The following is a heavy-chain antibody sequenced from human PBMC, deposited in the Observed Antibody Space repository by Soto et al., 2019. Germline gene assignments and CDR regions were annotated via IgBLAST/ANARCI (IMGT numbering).Heavy chain of an antibody. D-gene: IGHD6-13*01. Sequence: QVQLQESGPGLVKPSQTLSLTCTVSGGSISSGGYYWSWIRQHPGKGLEWIGYIYYSGSTYYNPSLKSRFTISVDTSKNQFSLKLSSVTAADTAVYYCARGGDHSSSCPAVDYWGQGTLVTVSS. CDR2: IYYSGST. CDR1: GGSISSGGYY. CDR3: ARGGDHSSSCPAVDY. V-gene: IGHV4-31*03. J-gene: IGHJ4*02.